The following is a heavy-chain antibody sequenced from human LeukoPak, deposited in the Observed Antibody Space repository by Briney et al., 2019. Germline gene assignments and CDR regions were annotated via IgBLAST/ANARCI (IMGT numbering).Heavy chain of an antibody. CDR1: GFTFSSYA. CDR2: ISGSGGST. CDR3: AKDLAVVTIVATITVLDY. Sequence: PGGSLRLSCAASGFTFSSYAMSWVRHAPGEGLEWVSAISGSGGSTYSADSVKGRFTISRDNSKNTLYLQMTSLRAEDTAVYYCAKDLAVVTIVATITVLDYWGQGTLVTVSS. J-gene: IGHJ4*02. D-gene: IGHD5-12*01. V-gene: IGHV3-23*01.